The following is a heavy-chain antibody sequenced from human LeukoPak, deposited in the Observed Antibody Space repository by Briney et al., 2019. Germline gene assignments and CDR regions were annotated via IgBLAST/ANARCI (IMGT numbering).Heavy chain of an antibody. D-gene: IGHD3-22*01. J-gene: IGHJ4*02. CDR1: GYTFTSYY. V-gene: IGHV1-46*01. CDR2: INPSGGST. Sequence: ASVKVSCKASGYTFTSYYMHWVRQAPGQGLEWMGIINPSGGSTSYAQKFQGRVTMTRDMSTSTVYMELSSLRPEDTAVYYCARAFSSGYYASYWGQGTLVTVSS. CDR3: ARAFSSGYYASY.